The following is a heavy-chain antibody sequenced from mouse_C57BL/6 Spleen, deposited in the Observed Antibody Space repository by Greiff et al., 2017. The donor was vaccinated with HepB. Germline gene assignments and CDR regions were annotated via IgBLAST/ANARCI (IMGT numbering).Heavy chain of an antibody. Sequence: QVQLKQPGAELVMPGASVKLSCKASGYTFTSYWMHWVKQRPGQGLEWIGEIDPSDSYTNYNQKFKGKSTLTVDKSSSTAYMQLSSLTSEDSAVYYCARFRPYYYAMDYWGQGTSVTVSS. CDR3: ARFRPYYYAMDY. J-gene: IGHJ4*01. CDR1: GYTFTSYW. CDR2: IDPSDSYT. V-gene: IGHV1-69*01.